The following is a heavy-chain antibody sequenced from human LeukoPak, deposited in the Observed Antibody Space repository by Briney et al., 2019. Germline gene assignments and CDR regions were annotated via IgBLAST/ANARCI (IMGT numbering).Heavy chain of an antibody. Sequence: ASVKVSCKASGYTFTSYDINWVRQATGQGLEWMEWMNPNSGSTGYAQKFRGKVTITRNTSISTAYMELSSLRSEDTAVYYCARGARRNTIFGVVASWRPRAAFDYWGQGTLVTVSS. CDR3: ARGARRNTIFGVVASWRPRAAFDY. J-gene: IGHJ4*02. CDR2: MNPNSGST. D-gene: IGHD3-3*01. V-gene: IGHV1-8*03. CDR1: GYTFTSYD.